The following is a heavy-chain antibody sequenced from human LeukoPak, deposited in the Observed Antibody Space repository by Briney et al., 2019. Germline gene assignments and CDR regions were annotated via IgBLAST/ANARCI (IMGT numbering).Heavy chain of an antibody. Sequence: GRSLRLSCAASGFTFSRYGMHWVRQGPGKGLEWVSVISYDGSDKHYADSVKGRFTISRDNSKNTLYLQMDSLRAQDTAVYYCAKDKSLLAADYYFDYWGQGTLVTVSS. J-gene: IGHJ4*02. V-gene: IGHV3-30*18. CDR3: AKDKSLLAADYYFDY. CDR1: GFTFSRYG. D-gene: IGHD6-13*01. CDR2: ISYDGSDK.